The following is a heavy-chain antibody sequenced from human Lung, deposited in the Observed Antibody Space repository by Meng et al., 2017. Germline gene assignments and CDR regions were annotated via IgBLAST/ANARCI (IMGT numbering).Heavy chain of an antibody. CDR3: ARDRWGRGVVDY. J-gene: IGHJ4*02. V-gene: IGHV4-4*07. CDR1: SCSIRIYY. CDR2: INTRAST. D-gene: IGHD2-21*02. Sequence: NSGPRLRKASTILSLPCSISSCSIRIYYWRWTRPPAGKGLEWLGRINTRASTESNPPLHSRVTISAATSKTQFSLKLTSMTAADTAVYYCARDRWGRGVVDYWGQGSLVTVSS.